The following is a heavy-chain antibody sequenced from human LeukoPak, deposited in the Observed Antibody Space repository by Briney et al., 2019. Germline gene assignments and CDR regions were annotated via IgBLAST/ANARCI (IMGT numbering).Heavy chain of an antibody. CDR2: IRYDGSNK. D-gene: IGHD3-3*01. CDR3: AKDRNPTIFGVVIPRRTFDY. J-gene: IGHJ4*02. CDR1: GFTFSSYG. Sequence: GGSVRLSCAASGFTFSSYGMHWVRQAPGKGLEWVAFIRYDGSNKYYADSVKGRFTIFRDNSKNTLYLQMNSLRAEDTAVYYCAKDRNPTIFGVVIPRRTFDYWGQGTLVTVSS. V-gene: IGHV3-30*02.